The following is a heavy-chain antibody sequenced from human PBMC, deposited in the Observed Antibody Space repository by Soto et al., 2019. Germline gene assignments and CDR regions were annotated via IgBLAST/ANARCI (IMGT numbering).Heavy chain of an antibody. CDR1: GYIFSNYG. D-gene: IGHD6-13*01. CDR2: ISTYNANT. J-gene: IGHJ1*01. CDR3: ARERDGSSWSSAESLQY. V-gene: IGHV1-18*01. Sequence: QVHRVQSGAEVKKPGASVKVSCKASGYIFSNYGISWVRQAPGQGLEWMGWISTYNANTYYAQKFQGRVTMPTDTSKSTAYMELRSLRSDDTAVFYCARERDGSSWSSAESLQYWGQGTLVTVSS.